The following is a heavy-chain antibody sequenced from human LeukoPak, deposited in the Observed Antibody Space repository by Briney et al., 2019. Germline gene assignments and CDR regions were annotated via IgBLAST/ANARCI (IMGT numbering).Heavy chain of an antibody. J-gene: IGHJ4*02. CDR2: ISYDGSNK. CDR3: ARDPRIKARLPPDY. D-gene: IGHD3-10*01. Sequence: PGRSLRLSCAASGFTFSSYAMHWVRQAPGKGLEWVAVISYDGSNKYYADSVKGRFTISRDNSKNTLYLQMNSLRAEDTAVYYRARDPRIKARLPPDYWGQGTLVTVSS. V-gene: IGHV3-30-3*01. CDR1: GFTFSSYA.